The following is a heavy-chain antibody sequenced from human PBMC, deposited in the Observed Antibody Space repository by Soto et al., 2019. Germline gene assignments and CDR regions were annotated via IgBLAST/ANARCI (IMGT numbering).Heavy chain of an antibody. CDR2: IIPMFGTA. V-gene: IGHV1-69*13. Sequence: SVKVSCKASGGTFSSYAISWVRQAPGQGLEWMGGIIPMFGTANYPQKFQGRVTITADESTSTAYMELSSLRSEDTAVYYCARARAGRCAYYYSYYGMDFWGQG. CDR1: GGTFSSYA. J-gene: IGHJ6*02. CDR3: ARARAGRCAYYYSYYGMDF.